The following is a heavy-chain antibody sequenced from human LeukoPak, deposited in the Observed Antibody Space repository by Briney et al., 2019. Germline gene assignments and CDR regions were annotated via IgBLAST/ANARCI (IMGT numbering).Heavy chain of an antibody. Sequence: PGGSLRLSCAASGFTFSSYAMSWFRQAPGKGLEWVSAISGSGGSTYYADSVKGRFTISRDNSKNTLYLQMNSLRAEDTAVYYCAKDKSGYYDSSGYFHYWGQGTLVTVSS. CDR2: ISGSGGST. J-gene: IGHJ4*02. CDR1: GFTFSSYA. D-gene: IGHD3-22*01. CDR3: AKDKSGYYDSSGYFHY. V-gene: IGHV3-23*01.